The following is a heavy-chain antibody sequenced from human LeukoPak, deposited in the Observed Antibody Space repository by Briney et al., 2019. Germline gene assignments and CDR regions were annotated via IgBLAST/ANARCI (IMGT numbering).Heavy chain of an antibody. Sequence: GGSLRLSCAASGFTFSNYGMHWVRQAPGKGLEWVTFIQYDGSNKYYADSVKGRFTISRDNSKNTLYLQMNSLRTENTAVYYCAKGHSEAAAGFCDYWGQGTLVTLSS. D-gene: IGHD6-13*01. CDR2: IQYDGSNK. V-gene: IGHV3-30*02. J-gene: IGHJ4*02. CDR1: GFTFSNYG. CDR3: AKGHSEAAAGFCDY.